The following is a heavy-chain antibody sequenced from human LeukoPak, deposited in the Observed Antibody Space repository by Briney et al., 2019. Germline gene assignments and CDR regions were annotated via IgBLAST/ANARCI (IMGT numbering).Heavy chain of an antibody. V-gene: IGHV3-48*04. CDR3: ARDLVSRQPVDQYYGMDV. D-gene: IGHD2-2*01. Sequence: PGGSLRLSCAASGFAFSSQAMGWVRQAPGKGLEWVSVISDSGSPTYYADSVKGRFTISRDNAKNSLYLQMNSLRAEDTAVYYCARDLVSRQPVDQYYGMDVWGQGTTVTVSS. J-gene: IGHJ6*02. CDR2: ISDSGSPT. CDR1: GFAFSSQA.